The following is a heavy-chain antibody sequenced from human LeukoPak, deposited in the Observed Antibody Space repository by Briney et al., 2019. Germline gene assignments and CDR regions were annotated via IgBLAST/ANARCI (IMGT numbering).Heavy chain of an antibody. V-gene: IGHV4-34*01. J-gene: IGHJ4*02. Sequence: SETLSLTCAVYGGSFSGYYWSWIRQPPGKGLEWIGEINHSGSTNYNPSLKSRVTISVDTSKNQFSLKLSSVTAADTAVYYCASRRYDSSGYYSSFDYWGQGTLVTVSS. CDR3: ASRRYDSSGYYSSFDY. CDR2: INHSGST. CDR1: GGSFSGYY. D-gene: IGHD3-22*01.